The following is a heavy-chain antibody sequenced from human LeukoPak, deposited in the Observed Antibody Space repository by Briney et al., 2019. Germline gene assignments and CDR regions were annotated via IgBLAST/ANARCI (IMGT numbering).Heavy chain of an antibody. V-gene: IGHV3-21*01. D-gene: IGHD3-10*01. J-gene: IGHJ4*02. CDR2: IGSGGGYI. CDR3: ARRYGSGTYPLDY. CDR1: GFTFDMYG. Sequence: NPGGSLRLSCAASGFTFDMYGMMWVRQAPGQGLEWVSSIGSGGGYIFYADSVKGRFSISRDNTKNSLYLQMNGLRAEDTAVYFCARRYGSGTYPLDYWGQGTLVTVSS.